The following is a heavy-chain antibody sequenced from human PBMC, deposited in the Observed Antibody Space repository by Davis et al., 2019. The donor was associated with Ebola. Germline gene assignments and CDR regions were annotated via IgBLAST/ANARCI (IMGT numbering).Heavy chain of an antibody. Sequence: SVKVSCKASGYTFTSYGISWVRQAPGQGLEWMGRIIPILGIANYAQKFQGRVTITADKSTSTAYMELSSLRSEDTAVYYCARNGVAGWYGMDVWGQGTTVTVSS. CDR1: GYTFTSYG. CDR3: ARNGVAGWYGMDV. CDR2: IIPILGIA. J-gene: IGHJ6*02. V-gene: IGHV1-69*04. D-gene: IGHD6-19*01.